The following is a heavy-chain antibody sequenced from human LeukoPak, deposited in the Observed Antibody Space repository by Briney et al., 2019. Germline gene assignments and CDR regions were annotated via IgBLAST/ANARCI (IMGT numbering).Heavy chain of an antibody. Sequence: PSETLSLTCTVSGGSISSGGYYWSWIRQHPGKGLEWIGYIYYSGSTYYNPSLKSRVTISVDTSKNQFSLKLSSVTAADTAVYYCARDYYDSSGWFDPWGQGTLATVSS. V-gene: IGHV4-31*03. J-gene: IGHJ5*02. D-gene: IGHD3-22*01. CDR2: IYYSGST. CDR1: GGSISSGGYY. CDR3: ARDYYDSSGWFDP.